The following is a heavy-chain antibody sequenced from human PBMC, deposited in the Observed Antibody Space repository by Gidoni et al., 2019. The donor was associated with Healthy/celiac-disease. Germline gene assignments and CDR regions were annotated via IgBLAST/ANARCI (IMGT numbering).Heavy chain of an antibody. V-gene: IGHV3-23*01. Sequence: EVQLLESGGGLVQPGGSLRLSCAASGFTFSSYAMGWVRQAPGKGLEWVSSSRGSGGSTYYADPVKGRFTISRDNSKNTLYLQMNSLRAEDTAVYYCAKDLMMATTRDGFDYWGQGTLVTVSS. CDR3: AKDLMMATTRDGFDY. J-gene: IGHJ4*02. D-gene: IGHD5-12*01. CDR1: GFTFSSYA. CDR2: SRGSGGST.